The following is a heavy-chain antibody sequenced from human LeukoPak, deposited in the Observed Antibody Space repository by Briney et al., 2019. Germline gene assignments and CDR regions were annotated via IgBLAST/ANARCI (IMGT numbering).Heavy chain of an antibody. Sequence: SETLSLTCTVSGGSVSIFSSYWGRLRQPAGMGLECIVRIYTSGITDDNPSLKSRVTISLDTSKNQFSLNLTSVTAADTAVYYFARDARVVAGMSGGQDAFDIWGQGTMVTVSS. CDR3: ARDARVVAGMSGGQDAFDI. J-gene: IGHJ3*02. D-gene: IGHD6-19*01. V-gene: IGHV4-61*02. CDR2: IYTSGIT. CDR1: GGSVSIFSSY.